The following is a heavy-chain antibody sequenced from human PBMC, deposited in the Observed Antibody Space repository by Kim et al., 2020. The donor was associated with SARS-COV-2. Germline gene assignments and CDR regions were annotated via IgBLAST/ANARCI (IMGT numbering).Heavy chain of an antibody. Sequence: SETLSLTCTVSGGSISSYYWSWIRQPPGKGLEWIGYIYYSGSTNYNPALKSRVTISVDTTKNQFSLELRSGTAADTAADYCARKRGAGQVDDYYYGMGD. CDR3: ARKRGAGQVDDYYYGMGD. CDR1: GGSISSYY. V-gene: IGHV4-59*08. J-gene: IGHJ6*01. D-gene: IGHD1-26*01. CDR2: IYYSGST.